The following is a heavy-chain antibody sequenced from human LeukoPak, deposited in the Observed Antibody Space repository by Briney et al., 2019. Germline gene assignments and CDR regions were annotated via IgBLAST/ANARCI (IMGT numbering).Heavy chain of an antibody. CDR3: ARGGPTLWNYAKQNWFDP. V-gene: IGHV3-21*01. CDR2: ISSSSSYI. CDR1: GFTFSSYS. D-gene: IGHD1-7*01. Sequence: TPGGSLRLSCAASGFTFSSYSMNWVRQAPGKGLEWVSSISSSSSYIYYADSVKGRFTISRDNAKNSLYLQMNSLRAEDTAVYYCARGGPTLWNYAKQNWFDPWGQGTLVTVSS. J-gene: IGHJ5*02.